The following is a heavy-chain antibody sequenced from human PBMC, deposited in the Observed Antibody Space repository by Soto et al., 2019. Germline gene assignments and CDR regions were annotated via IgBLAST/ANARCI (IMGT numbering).Heavy chain of an antibody. D-gene: IGHD3-3*01. Sequence: SETLSLTCTVSGGSISSYYWSWIRQPPGKGLEWIGYIYYSGSTNYNPSLKSRVTISVDTSKNQFSLKLSSVTAADTAVYYCARARDFWSGLYYYYGMDVWGQGTTVT. J-gene: IGHJ6*02. V-gene: IGHV4-59*01. CDR1: GGSISSYY. CDR2: IYYSGST. CDR3: ARARDFWSGLYYYYGMDV.